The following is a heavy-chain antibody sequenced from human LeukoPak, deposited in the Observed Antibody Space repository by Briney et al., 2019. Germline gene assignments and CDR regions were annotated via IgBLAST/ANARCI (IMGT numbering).Heavy chain of an antibody. CDR1: GDSISYYY. D-gene: IGHD4-11*01. Sequence: KASETLSLTCNVSGDSISYYYWGWIRQPPGKGLEWIGYIYYSGSTYTNYNPSLKSRVNISVDASKTLFSLNLSSVTGADTAMYYCARLTIVVPSFGVDVWGPGTTVTVSS. CDR2: IYYSGSTYT. V-gene: IGHV4-59*08. J-gene: IGHJ6*02. CDR3: ARLTIVVPSFGVDV.